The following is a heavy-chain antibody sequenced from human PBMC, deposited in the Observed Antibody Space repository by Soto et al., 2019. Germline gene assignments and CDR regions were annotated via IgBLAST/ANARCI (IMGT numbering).Heavy chain of an antibody. J-gene: IGHJ5*02. CDR2: IYYSGST. CDR3: ASVDYDFWSGYFRWFDP. CDR1: GGYLSSYY. D-gene: IGHD3-3*01. Sequence: SETLSLTCTVSGGYLSSYYWSWLRQPPGKGLEWIGYIYYSGSTNYNPSLKSRVTISVDTSKNQFSLKLSSVTAADTAVYYCASVDYDFWSGYFRWFDPWGQGTLVTLSS. V-gene: IGHV4-59*08.